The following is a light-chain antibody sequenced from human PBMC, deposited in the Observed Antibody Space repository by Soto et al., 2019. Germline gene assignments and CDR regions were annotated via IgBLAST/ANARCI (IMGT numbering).Light chain of an antibody. CDR2: DAS. Sequence: DIQMTQSPSTLSSSVGDIFTISGGSSQSIINWCAVYQQKQGKAPKLLIYDASSLESGVPSRFSGSGSGTEFTLTISSLQPDDFATYYCQQYNTYPWTFGQGTKVDIK. J-gene: IGKJ1*01. CDR3: QQYNTYPWT. CDR1: QSIINW. V-gene: IGKV1-5*01.